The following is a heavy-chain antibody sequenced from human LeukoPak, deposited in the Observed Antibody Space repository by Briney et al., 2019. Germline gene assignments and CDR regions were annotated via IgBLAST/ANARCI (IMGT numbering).Heavy chain of an antibody. Sequence: SETLSLTCTVSGGSISSSSYYWGWIRQPPGKGLEWIGSIYYSGSTYYNPSLKSRVTMSVDTSKNQFSLKLSSVTAADTAVYYCARLSTVTTSFDYWGQGTLVTVSS. CDR1: GGSISSSSYY. V-gene: IGHV4-39*07. D-gene: IGHD4-17*01. CDR3: ARLSTVTTSFDY. J-gene: IGHJ4*02. CDR2: IYYSGST.